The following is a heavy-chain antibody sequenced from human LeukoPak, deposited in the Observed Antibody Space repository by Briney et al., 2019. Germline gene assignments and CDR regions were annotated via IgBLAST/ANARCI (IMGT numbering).Heavy chain of an antibody. CDR2: IIPIFGTA. CDR1: GGTFSSYA. CDR3: ALKGDYVDQPSDY. D-gene: IGHD4-17*01. J-gene: IGHJ4*02. Sequence: GSSVKVSCKASGGTFSSYAISWMRQAPGQGLEWMGGIIPIFGTANYAQKFQGRVTITADESTSTAYMELSSLRSEDTAVYYCALKGDYVDQPSDYWGQGTLVTVSS. V-gene: IGHV1-69*01.